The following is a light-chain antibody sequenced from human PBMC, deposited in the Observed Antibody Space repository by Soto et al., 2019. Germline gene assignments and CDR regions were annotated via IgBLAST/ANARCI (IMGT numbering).Light chain of an antibody. CDR1: QSISTW. CDR2: DAS. V-gene: IGKV1-5*01. J-gene: IGKJ4*01. Sequence: DIQMTQSTSTLSASVGDRVTITCRASQSISTWLAWYQQRPGQAPKLLIYDASSLEGGVPSRFSGSGSGTEFTFTISSLQPDDFATYYCQQYYTYSLTFGGGTKVDIK. CDR3: QQYYTYSLT.